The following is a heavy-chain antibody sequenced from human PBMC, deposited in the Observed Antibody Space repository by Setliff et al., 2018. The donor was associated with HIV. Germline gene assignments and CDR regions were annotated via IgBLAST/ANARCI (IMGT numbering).Heavy chain of an antibody. CDR2: INRSGRA. CDR1: GESFSGYY. CDR3: ARGLPTHYFGTDNWFDP. J-gene: IGHJ5*02. Sequence: SETLSLTCAVYGESFSGYYWTWIRQPAGKGLEWLGEINRSGRARYNPSLKSRVTISIDTSKNQFSLKMRFVTAADMAVYYCARGLPTHYFGTDNWFDPWGQGTLVTVSS. V-gene: IGHV4-34*01. D-gene: IGHD3-9*01.